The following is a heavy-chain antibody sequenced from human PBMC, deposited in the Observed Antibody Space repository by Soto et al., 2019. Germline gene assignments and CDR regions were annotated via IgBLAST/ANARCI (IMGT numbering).Heavy chain of an antibody. D-gene: IGHD4-4*01. CDR1: GGSISSSSYY. J-gene: IGHJ4*02. Sequence: QLQLQESGPGLVKPSETLSLTCTVSGGSISSSSYYWGWIRQAPGKGLEWIGSIYYSGSTYYNPSLTSRVTMSVDPATNPFSRKLSSVTAADTAVDYCATTKATVTRFCYWGQGTLVTVSS. CDR3: ATTKATVTRFCY. V-gene: IGHV4-39*01. CDR2: IYYSGST.